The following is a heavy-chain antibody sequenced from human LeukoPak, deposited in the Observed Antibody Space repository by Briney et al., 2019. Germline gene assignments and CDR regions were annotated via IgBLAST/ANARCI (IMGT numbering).Heavy chain of an antibody. Sequence: SQTLSLTCTVSGDSISSGDYYWSWIRQPAGKGLEWIGRISSSGSTNYNPSLKSRVTISVDTSKNQFSLKLSSVTAADTAVYYCARDKGRGAAAGGWFDPWGQGTLVTVSS. J-gene: IGHJ5*02. CDR2: ISSSGST. V-gene: IGHV4-61*02. D-gene: IGHD6-13*01. CDR1: GDSISSGDYY. CDR3: ARDKGRGAAAGGWFDP.